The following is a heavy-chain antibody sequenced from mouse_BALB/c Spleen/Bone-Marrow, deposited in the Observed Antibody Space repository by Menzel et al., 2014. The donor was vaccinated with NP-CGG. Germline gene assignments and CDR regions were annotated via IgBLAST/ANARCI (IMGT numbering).Heavy chain of an antibody. CDR3: ARYDYGWYFYV. Sequence: VQLKESGAELVKPGASVKLSCTASGFNIKDTYMHWVKQRPEQGLEWIGRIDPANGNTKYDPKFQGKATITADISSNTAYLQLSSLTSEDTAVYYCARYDYGWYFYVWGAGTTVTVSS. J-gene: IGHJ1*01. V-gene: IGHV14-3*02. CDR2: IDPANGNT. CDR1: GFNIKDTY. D-gene: IGHD1-1*01.